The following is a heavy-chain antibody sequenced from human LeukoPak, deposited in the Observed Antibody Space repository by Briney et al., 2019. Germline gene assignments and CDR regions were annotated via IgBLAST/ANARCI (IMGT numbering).Heavy chain of an antibody. J-gene: IGHJ4*02. D-gene: IGHD3-10*01. CDR2: IIPIFGTA. CDR3: ARGTITMVRGVIMFDY. Sequence: ASVKVSCKASGYTFTSYGLSWVRQAPGQGLEWMGGIIPIFGTANYAQKFQGRVTITADESTSTAYMELSSLRSEDTAVYYCARGTITMVRGVIMFDYWGQGTLVTVSS. CDR1: GYTFTSYG. V-gene: IGHV1-69*13.